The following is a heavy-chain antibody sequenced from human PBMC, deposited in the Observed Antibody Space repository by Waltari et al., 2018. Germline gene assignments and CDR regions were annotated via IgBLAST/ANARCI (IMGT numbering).Heavy chain of an antibody. CDR2: FDPEDGET. J-gene: IGHJ4*02. Sequence: QVQLVPSGAEVKKTGASVKVSCKVAGYTLIEFYMHWVHMAPGKGLEWMGGFDPEDGETIYAHMFQGRVTMTLDTSTNTAYMELTSLRSEDTAVYYCATEVEMSASGQLDYWGQGTLVTVAS. CDR3: ATEVEMSASGQLDY. CDR1: GYTLIEFY. V-gene: IGHV1-24*01. D-gene: IGHD1-1*01.